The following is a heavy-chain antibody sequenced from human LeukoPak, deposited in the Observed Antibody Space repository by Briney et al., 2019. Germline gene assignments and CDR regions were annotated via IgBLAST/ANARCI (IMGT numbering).Heavy chain of an antibody. CDR3: ARDLSIATKAFDI. CDR2: IIPIFGTA. V-gene: IGHV1-69*13. J-gene: IGHJ3*02. CDR1: GGTFSSYA. D-gene: IGHD6-6*01. Sequence: SVKVSCKASGGTFSSYAISWVRQAPGQGLEWMGGIIPIFGTANYAQKFQGRVTITADESTSTAYMELSSLRSEDTAVYYCARDLSIATKAFDIWGQGTMVTVSS.